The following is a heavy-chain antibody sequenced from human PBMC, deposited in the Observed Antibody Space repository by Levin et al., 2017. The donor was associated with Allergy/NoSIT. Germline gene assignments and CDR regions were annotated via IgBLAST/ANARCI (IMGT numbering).Heavy chain of an antibody. V-gene: IGHV3-7*01. Sequence: QTGGSLRLSCAASGLIFSRYYMSWVRQAPGKGLEWVANIKQDQSEKYYVDSVKGRFTISRDNAQSSLYLQMNSLRAEDTAVYYCVRHNYGLDSWGLGTTVTVSS. CDR1: GLIFSRYY. J-gene: IGHJ6*02. D-gene: IGHD5-24*01. CDR3: VRHNYGLDS. CDR2: IKQDQSEK.